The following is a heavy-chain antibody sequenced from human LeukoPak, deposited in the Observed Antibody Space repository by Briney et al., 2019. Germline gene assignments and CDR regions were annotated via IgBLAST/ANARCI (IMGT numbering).Heavy chain of an antibody. Sequence: ASVKVSCKASGYTFTSYYMHWVRQAPGQGLEWMGIINPSGGSTGYAQKFQGRVTMTRDTSTSTVYMELSSLRSEDTAVYYCARRIQLWLGGYYFDYWGQGTLVTVSS. V-gene: IGHV1-46*01. D-gene: IGHD5-18*01. CDR2: INPSGGST. J-gene: IGHJ4*02. CDR3: ARRIQLWLGGYYFDY. CDR1: GYTFTSYY.